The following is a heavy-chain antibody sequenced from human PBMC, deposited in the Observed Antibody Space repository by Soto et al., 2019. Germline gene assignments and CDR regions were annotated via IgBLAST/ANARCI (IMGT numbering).Heavy chain of an antibody. CDR1: GGSFSGYY. V-gene: IGHV4-34*01. D-gene: IGHD2-8*01. CDR3: ARGGGYCTNGVCYPIDY. J-gene: IGHJ4*02. CDR2: INHSGST. Sequence: PSETLSLTCAVYGGSFSGYYWSWIRQPPGKGLEWIGEINHSGSTNYNPSLKSRVTISVDTSKNQFSLKLSSVTAADTAVYYCARGGGYCTNGVCYPIDYWGQGTLVTVSS.